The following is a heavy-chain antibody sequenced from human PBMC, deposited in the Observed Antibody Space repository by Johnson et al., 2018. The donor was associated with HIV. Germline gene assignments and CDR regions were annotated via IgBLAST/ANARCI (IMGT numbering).Heavy chain of an antibody. Sequence: QVQLVESGGGVVQPGRSLRLSCVASGFTFDDYGMSWVRHAPGKGLAWVSVIYSGGSTYYADSVQGRFTLSRDNAKNSLSLQMNSLRAEDTAVYYCARDGGWLDAFDIWGQGTMVTVSS. V-gene: IGHV3-NL1*01. J-gene: IGHJ3*02. CDR2: IYSGGST. CDR1: GFTFDDYG. D-gene: IGHD6-19*01. CDR3: ARDGGWLDAFDI.